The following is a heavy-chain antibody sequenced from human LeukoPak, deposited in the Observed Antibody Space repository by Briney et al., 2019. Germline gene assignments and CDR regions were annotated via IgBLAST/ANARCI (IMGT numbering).Heavy chain of an antibody. CDR2: IYPGDSDT. CDR3: ARCYGDYRLGGYYYYYMDV. V-gene: IGHV5-51*01. CDR1: GYSFTSYW. Sequence: GESLKISCKRSGYSFTSYWIGWVRQMPGKGLEWMGIIYPGDSDTRYSPSFQGQVTISADKSISTAYLQWSSLKASDTAMYYCARCYGDYRLGGYYYYYMDVWGKGTTVTISS. D-gene: IGHD4-17*01. J-gene: IGHJ6*03.